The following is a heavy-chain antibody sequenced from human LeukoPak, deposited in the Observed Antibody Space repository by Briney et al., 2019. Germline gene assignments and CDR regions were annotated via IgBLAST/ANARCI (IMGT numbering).Heavy chain of an antibody. CDR1: GFTFSNLW. D-gene: IGHD3-16*02. J-gene: IGHJ4*02. Sequence: GGSLRLSCAASGFTFSNLWMTWVRQAPGKGLEWVGRIKSKVNGETTGYAAPVRGRFTVSRDDSKNTLYLQMNNLKTEDTAMYYCTTDVPYTSGGAIAYWGQGTLVTVSS. CDR3: TTDVPYTSGGAIAY. V-gene: IGHV3-15*01. CDR2: IKSKVNGETT.